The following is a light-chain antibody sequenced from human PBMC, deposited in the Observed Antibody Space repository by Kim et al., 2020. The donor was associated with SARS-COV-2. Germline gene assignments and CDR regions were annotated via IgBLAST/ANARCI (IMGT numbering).Light chain of an antibody. CDR3: SSYTSSSTF. J-gene: IGLJ1*01. CDR1: SSDVGGYNY. Sequence: QSALTQPASVSGSPGQSITISCTGTSSDVGGYNYVSWYQQHPGKAPKLMIYDVSKRPSGVSNRFSGSKSGNTASLTISGLQAEDEADYYCSSYTSSSTFFGTGTKVIVL. V-gene: IGLV2-14*01. CDR2: DVS.